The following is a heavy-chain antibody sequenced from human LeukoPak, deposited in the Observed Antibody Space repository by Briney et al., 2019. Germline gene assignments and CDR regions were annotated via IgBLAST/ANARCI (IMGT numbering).Heavy chain of an antibody. J-gene: IGHJ4*02. CDR1: GYSFTSYP. V-gene: IGHV1-3*04. Sequence: ASVKVSCKASGYSFTSYPIHWVRQAPGQRLEWVGWINTGNGTTRYSPRLQGRVTLTRDTSANTAYMELNSLRFEDTAMYYCARERPYGDYFDYWGQGTLVTVSS. D-gene: IGHD3-16*01. CDR3: ARERPYGDYFDY. CDR2: INTGNGTT.